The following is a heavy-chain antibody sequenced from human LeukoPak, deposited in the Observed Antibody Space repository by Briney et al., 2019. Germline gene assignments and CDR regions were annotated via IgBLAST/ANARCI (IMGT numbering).Heavy chain of an antibody. V-gene: IGHV4-30-4*08. CDR3: ARSHCSGGSCYSLDYYYMDV. Sequence: SQTLSLTCTVSGGSISSGDYYWSWIRQPPGKGLEWIGYIYYSGSTYYNPSLKSRVSISVDTSKNQFSLKLSSVTAADTAVYYCARSHCSGGSCYSLDYYYMDVWGKGTTVTVSS. CDR2: IYYSGST. D-gene: IGHD2-15*01. CDR1: GGSISSGDYY. J-gene: IGHJ6*03.